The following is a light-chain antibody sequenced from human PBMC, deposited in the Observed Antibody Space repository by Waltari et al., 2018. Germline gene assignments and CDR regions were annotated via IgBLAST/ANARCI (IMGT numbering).Light chain of an antibody. CDR3: QQYYSYPWT. Sequence: DIQMTQSPSTLSASVGDRVTITCRASQSISIWLAWYQQEPGKAPKLLISQASSLESGVSSRFSGSESGTEFTLNISSLQPDDFATYYCQQYYSYPWTFGQGTKVDIK. CDR1: QSISIW. CDR2: QAS. V-gene: IGKV1-5*03. J-gene: IGKJ1*01.